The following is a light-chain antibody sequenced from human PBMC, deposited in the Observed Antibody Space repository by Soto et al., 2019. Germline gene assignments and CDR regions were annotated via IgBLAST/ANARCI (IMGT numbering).Light chain of an antibody. CDR2: DYT. Sequence: QSVLTQPASVSGSPGQSITISCTGTSSDVGSYNLVSWYQHHPGKAPKLIIYDYTKRPSGVSDRFSGSGSGNTASLTISGLQAEDETDYYCCPYVRDSTYVFGTGTKVTVL. CDR1: SSDVGSYNL. V-gene: IGLV2-23*01. CDR3: CPYVRDSTYV. J-gene: IGLJ1*01.